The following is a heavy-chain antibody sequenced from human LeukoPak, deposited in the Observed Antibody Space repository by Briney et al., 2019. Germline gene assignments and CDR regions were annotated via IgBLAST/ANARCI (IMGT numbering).Heavy chain of an antibody. V-gene: IGHV4-59*08. CDR2: IYYSGST. J-gene: IGHJ4*02. Sequence: SETLSLTCTVSGGSISSYYWSWIRQPPGKGLEWIGYIYYSGSTNYNPSLKSRVTISVDTSKNQFSLKLSSVTAADTAVYYCARRKEDFDYWGQGTLVTDSS. CDR1: GGSISSYY. CDR3: ARRKEDFDY.